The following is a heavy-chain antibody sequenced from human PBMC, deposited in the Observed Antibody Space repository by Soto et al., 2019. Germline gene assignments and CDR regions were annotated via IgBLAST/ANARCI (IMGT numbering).Heavy chain of an antibody. J-gene: IGHJ4*02. CDR3: AKVLHYYGSGSPDY. CDR1: GFTFSSYA. D-gene: IGHD3-10*01. CDR2: ISGSGGST. V-gene: IGHV3-23*01. Sequence: EVQLLESGGGLVQPGGSLRLSCAASGFTFSSYAMSWVRQAPGKGLEWVSAISGSGGSTYYADSVKGRFTISRDNSKNTLYLQMNSLRAEDTAVFYCAKVLHYYGSGSPDYWGQGTLVTVSS.